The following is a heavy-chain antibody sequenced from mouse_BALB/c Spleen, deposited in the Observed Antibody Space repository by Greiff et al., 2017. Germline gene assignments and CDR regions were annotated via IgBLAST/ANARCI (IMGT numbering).Heavy chain of an antibody. V-gene: IGHV5-9-4*01. CDR3: ARAFYYDYDGFAY. Sequence: EVKLVESGGGLVKPGGSLKLSCAASGFTFSSYAMSWVRQSPEKRLEWVAEISSGGSYTYYPDTVTGRFTISRDNAKNTLYLEMSSLRSEDTAMYYCARAFYYDYDGFAYWGQGTLVTVSA. CDR2: ISSGGSYT. D-gene: IGHD2-4*01. CDR1: GFTFSSYA. J-gene: IGHJ3*01.